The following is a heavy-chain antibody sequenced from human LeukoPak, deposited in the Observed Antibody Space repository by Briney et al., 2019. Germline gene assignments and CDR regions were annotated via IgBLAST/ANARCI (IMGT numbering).Heavy chain of an antibody. CDR2: IMPLFGTP. D-gene: IGHD6-13*01. J-gene: IGHJ5*02. Sequence: SVKVSCKASGGTFNNYAISWVRQAPGRGPEWVGGIMPLFGTPSYAQKFQDRVTIITDDSTSTAYMELGSLTSDDTAVYYCARDPIQQLGGPGWFDPWGQGTLVTVSS. V-gene: IGHV1-69*05. CDR3: ARDPIQQLGGPGWFDP. CDR1: GGTFNNYA.